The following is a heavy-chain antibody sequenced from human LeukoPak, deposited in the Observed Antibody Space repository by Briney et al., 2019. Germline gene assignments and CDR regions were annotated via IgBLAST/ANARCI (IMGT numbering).Heavy chain of an antibody. D-gene: IGHD3-3*01. CDR1: GYTFTSYG. CDR3: ERDDARITIFGVVIKSGHFDY. V-gene: IGHV1-18*01. Sequence: GASVKVSCKASGYTFTSYGISWVRQAPGQGLEWMGWISAYNGNTNYAQKLQGRVTMTTDTSTSIAYVKLRSLRSDDTAVYYCERDDARITIFGVVIKSGHFDYWGQGTLVTVSS. CDR2: ISAYNGNT. J-gene: IGHJ4*02.